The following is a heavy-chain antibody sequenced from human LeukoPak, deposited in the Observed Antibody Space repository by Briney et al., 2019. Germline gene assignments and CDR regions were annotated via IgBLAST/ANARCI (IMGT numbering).Heavy chain of an antibody. CDR3: VRRRLRPEAFDI. D-gene: IGHD4-17*01. V-gene: IGHV4-39*01. CDR1: GGSISSSSYY. J-gene: IGHJ3*02. CDR2: IFYSGIT. Sequence: SETLSLTCTVSGGSISSSSYYWGWIRQPPGKGLEWIGTIFYSGITYYNPSLKSRITISVDTSKNQFSLKLNSVTAADTAVYYCVRRRLRPEAFDIWGQGTMVTVSS.